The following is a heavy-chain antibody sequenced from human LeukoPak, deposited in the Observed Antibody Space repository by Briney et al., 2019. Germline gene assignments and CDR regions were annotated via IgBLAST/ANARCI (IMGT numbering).Heavy chain of an antibody. V-gene: IGHV1-8*01. CDR3: ARGYDSSGYILDYYYYMDV. D-gene: IGHD3-22*01. CDR2: MNPNSGNT. J-gene: IGHJ6*03. CDR1: GYTFTSYD. Sequence: ASVKVSCKASGYTFTSYDINWVRQATGQGLEWMGWMNPNSGNTGYAQKFQGRVTMTRNTSISTAYMELSSLRSEDTAVYYCARGYDSSGYILDYYYYMDVWGKGTTVTVSS.